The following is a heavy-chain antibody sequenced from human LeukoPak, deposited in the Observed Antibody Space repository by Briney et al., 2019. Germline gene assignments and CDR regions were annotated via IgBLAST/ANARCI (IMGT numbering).Heavy chain of an antibody. CDR3: ATRGYSYGSFDY. V-gene: IGHV3-30*03. J-gene: IGHJ4*02. CDR1: GFTFSGYG. D-gene: IGHD5-18*01. CDR2: ISRDGSNE. Sequence: GGSLRLSCAASGFTFSGYGMHWVRQAPGKGLEWVALISRDGSNEYYADSVKGRFTISRDNSKNTLYLQMNSLRGEDTAVYYCATRGYSYGSFDYWGQGTLVTVSS.